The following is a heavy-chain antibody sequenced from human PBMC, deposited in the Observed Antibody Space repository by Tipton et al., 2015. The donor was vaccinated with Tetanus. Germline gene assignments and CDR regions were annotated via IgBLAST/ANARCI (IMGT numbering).Heavy chain of an antibody. CDR3: AGGSAYSGSAKGGY. V-gene: IGHV1-69*18. CDR1: GGTFSSYA. D-gene: IGHD1-26*01. CDR2: IIPIFGTA. J-gene: IGHJ4*02. Sequence: QLVQSGAEVKKPGSSVKVSCKPSGGTFSSYAISWVRQAPGQGLQWMGTIIPIFGTAHYAQKFQGRVTNTEDESTSTAYMELSSRRSEDTAVYYSAGGSAYSGSAKGGYWGQGALGPGSS.